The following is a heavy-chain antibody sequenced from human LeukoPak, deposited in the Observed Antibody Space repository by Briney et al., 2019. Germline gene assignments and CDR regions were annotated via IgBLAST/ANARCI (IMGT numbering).Heavy chain of an antibody. J-gene: IGHJ5*02. CDR1: GCTFTGYY. CDR2: INPNSGGT. Sequence: ASVKVSCKASGCTFTGYYMHWVRQAPGQGLEWMGWINPNSGGTNYAQKFQGRVTMTRDTSISTAYMELSRLRSDDTAVYYCARGLKKTVAVATIRKAGYNWFDPWGQGTLVTVSS. V-gene: IGHV1-2*02. CDR3: ARGLKKTVAVATIRKAGYNWFDP. D-gene: IGHD5-12*01.